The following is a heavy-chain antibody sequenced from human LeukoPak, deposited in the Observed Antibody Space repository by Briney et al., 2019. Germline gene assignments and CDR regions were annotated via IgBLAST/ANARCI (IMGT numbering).Heavy chain of an antibody. D-gene: IGHD3-3*01. J-gene: IGHJ3*02. Sequence: GESLKISCKGSGYSFTSYWIGWVRQMPGKGLEWMGIIYPGDSDTRYSPSFQGQVTISADKSISTAYLQWSSLKASDTAMYYCARPHYDFWSGYSHDAFDIWGQGTMVTVSS. CDR2: IYPGDSDT. V-gene: IGHV5-51*01. CDR1: GYSFTSYW. CDR3: ARPHYDFWSGYSHDAFDI.